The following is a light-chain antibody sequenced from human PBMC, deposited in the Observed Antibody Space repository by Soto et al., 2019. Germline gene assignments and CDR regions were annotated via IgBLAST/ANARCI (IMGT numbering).Light chain of an antibody. Sequence: QSALTQPASVSGSPGQSITISCTGTSSDVGGYNYVSWYQQHPGKAPKLMIYEVSNRPSGVSNRFSGSKSGNTASLTISGLQAEDEGDYYCSSYTSSSTGYVFGTGTKLTVL. CDR2: EVS. CDR1: SSDVGGYNY. V-gene: IGLV2-14*01. J-gene: IGLJ1*01. CDR3: SSYTSSSTGYV.